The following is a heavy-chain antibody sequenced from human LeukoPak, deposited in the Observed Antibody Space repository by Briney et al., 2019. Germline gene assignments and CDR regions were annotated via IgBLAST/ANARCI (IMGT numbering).Heavy chain of an antibody. CDR3: AREEVSGSYYLSY. CDR1: GGTFSSYA. Sequence: SVKVSCKASGGTFSSYAISWVRQAPGQGLEWMGGIIPIFGTANYAQKFQGRVTITADESTSTAYMELSSLRSEDTAVYYCAREEVSGSYYLSYWGQGALVTVSS. V-gene: IGHV1-69*13. CDR2: IIPIFGTA. D-gene: IGHD1-26*01. J-gene: IGHJ4*02.